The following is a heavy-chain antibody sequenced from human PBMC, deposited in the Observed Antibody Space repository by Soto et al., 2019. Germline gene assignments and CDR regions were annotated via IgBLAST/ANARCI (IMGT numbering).Heavy chain of an antibody. CDR1: GGSISSGGYY. J-gene: IGHJ5*02. V-gene: IGHV4-39*01. CDR3: ARQTTTGDTDLWFDP. CDR2: IYYSGST. Sequence: PSETLSLTCTVSGGSISSGGYYWSWIRQPPGKGQEWIGNIYYSGSTYYNPSLASRVTVSVDTSKNEFSLKLRSVTAADTAVYYCARQTTTGDTDLWFDPWGQGTLVTVSS. D-gene: IGHD2-21*01.